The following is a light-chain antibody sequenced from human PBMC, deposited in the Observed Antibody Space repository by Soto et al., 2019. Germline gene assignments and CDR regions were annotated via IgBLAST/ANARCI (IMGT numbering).Light chain of an antibody. Sequence: QSVLTQPPSASGTPGQRVTISCSGSSSNIGSNTVNWYQQLPGTAPKLLIYSNNQRPSGIPARFSASKTGTSASLPISGLQSDDEADYYCAVWDDSLHTWVFGGGTKLTVL. CDR2: SNN. CDR3: AVWDDSLHTWV. CDR1: SSNIGSNT. V-gene: IGLV1-44*01. J-gene: IGLJ3*02.